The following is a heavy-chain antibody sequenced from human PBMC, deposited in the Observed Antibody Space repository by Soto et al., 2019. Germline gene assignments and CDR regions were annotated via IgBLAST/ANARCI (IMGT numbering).Heavy chain of an antibody. J-gene: IGHJ4*02. V-gene: IGHV1-69*13. D-gene: IGHD3-22*01. Sequence: ASVKVSCKASGGTFSSYAISWVRQAPGQGLEWMGGIIPIFGTANYAQKFQGRVTITADESTSTAYMELSSLRSEDTAVYYCARDYYDSSGYYFPLDYWGQGTLVTVSS. CDR2: IIPIFGTA. CDR3: ARDYYDSSGYYFPLDY. CDR1: GGTFSSYA.